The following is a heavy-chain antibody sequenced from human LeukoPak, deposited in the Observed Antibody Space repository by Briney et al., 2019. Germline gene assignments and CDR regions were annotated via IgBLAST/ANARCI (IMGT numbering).Heavy chain of an antibody. CDR3: ARGRYSSGWYDY. V-gene: IGHV1-3*01. J-gene: IGHJ4*02. CDR2: INAGNGNT. Sequence: ASVKVSCKASGYTFTSYAMYWVRQAPGQRLEWMGWINAGNGNTKYSQKFQGRVTITRDTSASTAYMELSSLRSEDTAVYYCARGRYSSGWYDYWGQGTLVTVSS. D-gene: IGHD6-19*01. CDR1: GYTFTSYA.